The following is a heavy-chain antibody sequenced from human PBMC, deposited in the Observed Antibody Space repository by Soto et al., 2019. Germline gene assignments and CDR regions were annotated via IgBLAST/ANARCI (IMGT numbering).Heavy chain of an antibody. D-gene: IGHD3-3*01. V-gene: IGHV1-69*06. CDR3: ARAYYDFWSGYPPRGYYYYGMDV. Sequence: ASVKVSCKASGGTFSSYAISWVRQAPGQGLEWMGGIIPIFGTANYAQKFRGRVTITADKSTSTAYMELSSLRSEDTAVYYCARAYYDFWSGYPPRGYYYYGMDVWGQGTTVTAP. CDR2: IIPIFGTA. J-gene: IGHJ6*02. CDR1: GGTFSSYA.